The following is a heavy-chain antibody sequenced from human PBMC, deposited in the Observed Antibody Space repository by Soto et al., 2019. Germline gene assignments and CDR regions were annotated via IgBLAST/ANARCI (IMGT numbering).Heavy chain of an antibody. D-gene: IGHD3-10*01. J-gene: IGHJ5*02. CDR3: AQGGSRPHPYNWFDP. CDR1: GGSISSSSYY. Sequence: QLQLQESCPGLVKPSETLSLTCTVSGGSISSSSYYWGWIRQPPGKGLEWIGSIYYSGGTYYNPSLKSRVTMSVDTSKNQFSLKLSSVTAADTAVYYCAQGGSRPHPYNWFDPWGQGTLVTVSS. CDR2: IYYSGGT. V-gene: IGHV4-39*01.